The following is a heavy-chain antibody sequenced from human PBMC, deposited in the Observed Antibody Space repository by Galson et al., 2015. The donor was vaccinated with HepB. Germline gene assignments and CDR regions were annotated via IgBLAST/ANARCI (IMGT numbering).Heavy chain of an antibody. CDR1: GYTFTTYG. D-gene: IGHD2-8*02. CDR2: ISAHSGNT. V-gene: IGHV1-18*04. Sequence: SVKVSCKASGYTFTTYGISWVRQAPGQGLEWMGWISAHSGNTNYAQNLQGRVTLTTDTSTSTAYMELRSLTSDDTAVYYCARDVLRGLDVWGQGTTVTVSS. J-gene: IGHJ6*02. CDR3: ARDVLRGLDV.